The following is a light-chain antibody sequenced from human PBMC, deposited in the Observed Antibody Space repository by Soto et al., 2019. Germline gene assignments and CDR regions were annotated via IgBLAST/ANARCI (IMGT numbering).Light chain of an antibody. V-gene: IGLV2-14*01. CDR3: SSYTSSSTSVV. Sequence: QSALTQPASVSGSPGQSITTSCTGTSSDVGGYNYVSWYQQHPGKAPKLMIYEVSNRPSGVSNRFSGSKSGNTASLTISGLQAEDEADYYCSSYTSSSTSVVFGGGTQLTVL. J-gene: IGLJ2*01. CDR1: SSDVGGYNY. CDR2: EVS.